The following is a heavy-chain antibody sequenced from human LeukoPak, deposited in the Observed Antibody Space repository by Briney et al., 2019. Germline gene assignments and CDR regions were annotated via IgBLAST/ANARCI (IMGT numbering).Heavy chain of an antibody. J-gene: IGHJ4*02. D-gene: IGHD3-10*01. V-gene: IGHV3-23*01. CDR1: GFSFSSYG. CDR2: ISGSGGST. Sequence: PGGSLTLSCAASGFSFSSYGMSWVRQAPGKGLEWVSVISGSGGSTFYADSVKGRFTISRDNSKNTVYLQMNSPRAEDTAVYYCAKRWFGELTFDYWGQGALVTVSS. CDR3: AKRWFGELTFDY.